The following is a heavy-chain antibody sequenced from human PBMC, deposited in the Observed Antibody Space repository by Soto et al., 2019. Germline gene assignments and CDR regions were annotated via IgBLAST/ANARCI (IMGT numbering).Heavy chain of an antibody. CDR2: IYSGGST. D-gene: IGHD2-15*01. V-gene: IGHV3-53*01. J-gene: IGHJ6*02. CDR1: GFTVSSNY. Sequence: GGSLRLSCAASGFTVSSNYMSWVRQAPGKGLEWVSVIYSGGSTYYADSAKGRFTISRDNSKNTLYLQMNSLRAEDTAVYYCACPGPHTLLPYYYGMDVWGQGTTVTVSS. CDR3: ACPGPHTLLPYYYGMDV.